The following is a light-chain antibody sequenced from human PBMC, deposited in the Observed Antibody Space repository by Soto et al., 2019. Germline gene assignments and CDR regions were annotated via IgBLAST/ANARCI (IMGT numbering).Light chain of an antibody. CDR1: QSVSSN. CDR2: GAS. Sequence: EIVMTQSPATLSVSVGERATLSCRASQSVSSNLAWYQQKPGQAPRLLIYGASTRATGIPARFSGSGSGTEFTLTISRLEPEDFAVYYCQQYGSSPRTFGQGTKVDIK. J-gene: IGKJ1*01. CDR3: QQYGSSPRT. V-gene: IGKV3-15*01.